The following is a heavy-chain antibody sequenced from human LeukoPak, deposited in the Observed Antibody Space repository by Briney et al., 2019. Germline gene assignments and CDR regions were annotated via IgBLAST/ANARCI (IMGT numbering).Heavy chain of an antibody. J-gene: IGHJ3*01. CDR3: SRHPQTGDTFDL. CDR2: IRSKTDSYAT. V-gene: IGHV3-73*01. Sequence: GGSLNLSCAASGFTFSGSAMHWVRQASGKGLEWVGRIRSKTDSYATTYSASVKGRFTISRDDSKNTAYLQMNSLKPEDTAVYYCSRHPQTGDTFDLWGQGTMDTVSS. CDR1: GFTFSGSA. D-gene: IGHD7-27*01.